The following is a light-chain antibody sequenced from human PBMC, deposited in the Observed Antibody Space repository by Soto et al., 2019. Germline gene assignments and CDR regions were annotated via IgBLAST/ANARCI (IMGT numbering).Light chain of an antibody. CDR1: ESVSYSY. Sequence: EIVLTQSPATMSLSPGERATLSCGASESVSYSYVAWYQQKAGLAPRLLIHDASTRASGIPDRFSGSKSGTDFTLTIRGLEPEDAALYYCQQYGSSPFTFGQGTRLEIK. J-gene: IGKJ5*01. V-gene: IGKV3D-20*01. CDR3: QQYGSSPFT. CDR2: DAS.